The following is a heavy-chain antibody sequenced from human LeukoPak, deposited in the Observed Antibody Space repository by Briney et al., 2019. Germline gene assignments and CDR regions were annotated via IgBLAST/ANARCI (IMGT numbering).Heavy chain of an antibody. D-gene: IGHD6-6*01. CDR3: ARAQGVIAASGGDP. Sequence: ASVKVSCKASGYTFITYEINWVRQAPGQGLEWMGWMNPNSGSTGYAQKFQGRVTMTRNTSISTAYMELSSLRSEDTAVYYCARAQGVIAASGGDPWGQGTLVTVSS. CDR1: GYTFITYE. CDR2: MNPNSGST. V-gene: IGHV1-8*01. J-gene: IGHJ5*02.